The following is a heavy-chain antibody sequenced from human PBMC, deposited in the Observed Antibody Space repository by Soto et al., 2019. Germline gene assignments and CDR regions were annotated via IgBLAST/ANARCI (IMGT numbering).Heavy chain of an antibody. CDR2: IYYSVST. D-gene: IGHD3-22*01. J-gene: IGHJ4*02. CDR3: ARLYYYYSSGYPYLFDY. CDR1: GGYISSGDYY. Sequence: PSETLSLTCIVSGGYISSGDYYWSWIRQPPGKGLEWIWYIYYSVSTYYTPCLKSRVTISVDTSKNKFSLKLSSVTAADTAVYYCARLYYYYSSGYPYLFDYWGQGTLVTVSS. V-gene: IGHV4-30-4*01.